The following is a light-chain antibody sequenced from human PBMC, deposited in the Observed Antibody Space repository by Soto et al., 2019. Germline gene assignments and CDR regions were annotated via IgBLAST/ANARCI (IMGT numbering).Light chain of an antibody. CDR3: QQYANTPLT. J-gene: IGKJ1*01. CDR1: QSVISNY. Sequence: EIVLRQSPDTLSLSPGERAILSCRVSQSVISNYLAWYQLTPGQAPRLLIYGASSRATGIPDRFSGSGSGTDFSLTITRLEPEEFAVYYCQQYANTPLTFAQGTKVEIK. V-gene: IGKV3-20*01. CDR2: GAS.